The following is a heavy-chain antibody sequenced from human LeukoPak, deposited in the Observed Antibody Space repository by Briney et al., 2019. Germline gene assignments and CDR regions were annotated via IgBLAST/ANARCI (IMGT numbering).Heavy chain of an antibody. CDR2: ISYDGSNK. CDR3: AREWLPAASLDV. CDR1: GFTFSSYA. Sequence: GGSLRLSCAASGFTFSSYAMHWVRQAPGKGLEWVAVISYDGSNKYYADSVKGRFTISRDNSKNTLYLQMNSLRAEDTAVYYCAREWLPAASLDVWGQGTTVTVSS. D-gene: IGHD2-2*01. V-gene: IGHV3-30-3*01. J-gene: IGHJ6*02.